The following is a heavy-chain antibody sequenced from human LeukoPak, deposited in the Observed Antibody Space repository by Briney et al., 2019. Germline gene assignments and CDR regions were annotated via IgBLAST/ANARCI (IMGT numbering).Heavy chain of an antibody. D-gene: IGHD1-26*01. V-gene: IGHV4-34*01. CDR3: ARRVRSYSGTFDP. CDR2: INHSGST. Sequence: SETLSLTCAVYGGSFSGYYWSWIRQPPGKGLEWIGEINHSGSTNYNPSLKSRVTISVDTSNNQFSLKLSSVTAADTAVYYCARRVRSYSGTFDPWGQGTLVTVSS. CDR1: GGSFSGYY. J-gene: IGHJ5*02.